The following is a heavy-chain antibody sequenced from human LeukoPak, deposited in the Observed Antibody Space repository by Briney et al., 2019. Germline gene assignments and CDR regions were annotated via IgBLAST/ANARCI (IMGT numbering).Heavy chain of an antibody. CDR2: ISGSGTDI. CDR1: GFTFSDPY. J-gene: IGHJ5*02. CDR3: ARVYSSRNWFDP. V-gene: IGHV3-11*04. D-gene: IGHD6-13*01. Sequence: GGSLRLSCEASGFTFSDPYMSWIRQAPGKGLECLSYISGSGTDINYADSVRGRFTISRDNAKNLLYLQMNDLRAEDTAVYYCARVYSSRNWFDPWGQGTLVTVSS.